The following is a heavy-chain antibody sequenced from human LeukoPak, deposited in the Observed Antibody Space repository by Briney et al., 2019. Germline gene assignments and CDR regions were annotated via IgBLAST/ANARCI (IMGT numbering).Heavy chain of an antibody. D-gene: IGHD2-15*01. CDR1: GYTFTSNY. Sequence: GASVKVSCKAFGYTFTSNYMHWVRQAPGQGPEWMGVISPSGGSTTYAQKFQGRVTLTRDMSTSTDYLELSSLRSEDTAVYYCARDSLYCSGGSCYPNNWFDPWGQGTLVTVSS. CDR3: ARDSLYCSGGSCYPNNWFDP. CDR2: ISPSGGST. J-gene: IGHJ5*02. V-gene: IGHV1-46*01.